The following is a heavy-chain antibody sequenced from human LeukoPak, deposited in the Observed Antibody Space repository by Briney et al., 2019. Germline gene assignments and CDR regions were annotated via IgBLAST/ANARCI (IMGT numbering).Heavy chain of an antibody. V-gene: IGHV3-23*01. CDR2: ISGSGGST. J-gene: IGHJ4*02. Sequence: GSLRLSCSASGFIFRNYAMSWVRQAPGKGLEWVSAISGSGGSTYYADSVKGRFTISRDNSRNTLYLQMNSLTAEDTAVYYCAKYVSGSYYSPFDYWGQGTLVTVSS. CDR3: AKYVSGSYYSPFDY. CDR1: GFIFRNYA. D-gene: IGHD3-10*01.